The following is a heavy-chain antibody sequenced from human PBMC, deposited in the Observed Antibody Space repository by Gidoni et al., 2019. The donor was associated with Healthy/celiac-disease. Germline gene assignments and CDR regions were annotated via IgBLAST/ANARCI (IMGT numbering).Heavy chain of an antibody. D-gene: IGHD3-10*01. V-gene: IGHV3-48*02. CDR1: GFTFSSYR. Sequence: EVQLVESGGDLVQPGGSLRLSCAASGFTFSSYRMNWVRQAPGKGLEWVSYISSSSSTIYYADSVKGRFTISRDNAKNSLYLQMNSLRDEDTAVYYCARGLPAYYYGSGALYAFDIWGQGTMVTVSS. CDR3: ARGLPAYYYGSGALYAFDI. CDR2: ISSSSSTI. J-gene: IGHJ3*02.